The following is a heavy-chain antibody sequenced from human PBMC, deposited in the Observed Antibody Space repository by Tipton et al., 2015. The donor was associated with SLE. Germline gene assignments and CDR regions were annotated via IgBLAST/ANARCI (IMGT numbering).Heavy chain of an antibody. J-gene: IGHJ3*02. CDR1: GYSFTRYW. CDR3: ASRITMVRGITPLDAFDI. D-gene: IGHD3-10*01. V-gene: IGHV5-51*03. CDR2: IYPGDSDT. Sequence: MQLVQSGAEVKKPGESLKISCKASGYSFTRYWIGWVRQMPGKGLECMGIIYPGDSDTRYSPSFQGQVTISADKSISSAYLQWSSLKASDTAMYFCASRITMVRGITPLDAFDIWGQGTMVTVSS.